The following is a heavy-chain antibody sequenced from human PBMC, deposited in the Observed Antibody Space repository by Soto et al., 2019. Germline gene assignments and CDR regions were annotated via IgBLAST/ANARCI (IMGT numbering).Heavy chain of an antibody. CDR3: ARDQGMLTFAGLMHKVPYYCCLVV. V-gene: IGHV1-3*01. D-gene: IGHD3-16*01. J-gene: IGHJ6*02. Sequence: SVQVSCTASGYAFTSHPIQWVRQAPGQSLEWVGWINVGNGDTRFSQKFQGRVILTRDTSASTVYMELSSLRSEDTGVYYGARDQGMLTFAGLMHKVPYYCCLVVGG. CDR2: INVGNGDT. CDR1: GYAFTSHP.